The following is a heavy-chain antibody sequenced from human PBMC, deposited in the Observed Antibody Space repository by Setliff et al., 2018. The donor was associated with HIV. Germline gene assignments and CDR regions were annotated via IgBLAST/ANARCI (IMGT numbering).Heavy chain of an antibody. CDR3: ARARSDWYNVRPYYFDL. V-gene: IGHV4-30-4*01. Sequence: PSETLSLTCAGSGASFVGDNQWSWIRQTPERGLEWIAYFMYTDIHYVNYLNYRNPSLASRLSISVDKSKNQFSLTLSSVTAADTAVYYCARARSDWYNVRPYYFDLWVQVTPVTVSS. J-gene: IGHJ4*02. CDR2: FMYTDIHYVNYLN. CDR1: GASFVGDNQ. D-gene: IGHD6-19*01.